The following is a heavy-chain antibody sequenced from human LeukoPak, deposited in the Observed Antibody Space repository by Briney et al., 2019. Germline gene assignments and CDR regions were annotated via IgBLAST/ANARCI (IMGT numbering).Heavy chain of an antibody. CDR2: IYYSGST. J-gene: IGHJ5*02. CDR1: GGSISSGDYY. D-gene: IGHD6-13*01. V-gene: IGHV4-30-4*01. Sequence: SETLSLTCTVSGGSISSGDYYWSWIRQPPGKGLEWIGYIYYSGSTYYNPSLKSRVTISVDTSKNQFSLKLSSVTAADTAVYYCARGSLIGGSYSSSWSGNNWFDPWGQGTLVTVSS. CDR3: ARGSLIGGSYSSSWSGNNWFDP.